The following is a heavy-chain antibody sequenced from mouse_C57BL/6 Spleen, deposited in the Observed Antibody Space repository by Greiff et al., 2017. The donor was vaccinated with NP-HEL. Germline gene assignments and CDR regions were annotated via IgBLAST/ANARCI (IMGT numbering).Heavy chain of an antibody. D-gene: IGHD1-1*01. CDR3: AYYYGSSYVGAMDY. Sequence: EVKLMESGGGLVKPGGSLKLSCAASGFTFSDYGMHWVRQAPEKGLEWVAYISSGSSTIYYADTVKGRFTISRDNAKNTLFLQMTSLRSEDTAMYYCAYYYGSSYVGAMDYWGQGTSVTVSS. CDR1: GFTFSDYG. J-gene: IGHJ4*01. V-gene: IGHV5-17*01. CDR2: ISSGSSTI.